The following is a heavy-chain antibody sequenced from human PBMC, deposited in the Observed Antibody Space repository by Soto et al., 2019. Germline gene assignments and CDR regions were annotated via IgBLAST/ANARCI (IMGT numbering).Heavy chain of an antibody. V-gene: IGHV4-31*03. CDR1: GGSVSSGGYY. D-gene: IGHD2-8*01. CDR2: IYYSGTT. CDR3: ARRALPQCINGVCYKDGFWDY. J-gene: IGHJ4*02. Sequence: PSETLSLTCTVSGGSVSSGGYYWSWIRQHPXTGLEWIGYIYYSGTTYFNPSLKSRASISLDTSKNEFSLKLTSVTAADTAVYYCARRALPQCINGVCYKDGFWDYWGQGTLVTVSS.